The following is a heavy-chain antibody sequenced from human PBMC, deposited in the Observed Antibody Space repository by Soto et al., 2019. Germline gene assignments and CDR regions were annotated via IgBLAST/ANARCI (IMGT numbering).Heavy chain of an antibody. CDR2: IYYSGTT. D-gene: IGHD1-26*01. CDR3: ARGRGGSYDAFDI. Sequence: LSLTCTVSAGSISTYFWSWIRQPPGKGLEWIGYIYYSGTTNYNPSLTSRVTILLDTSKNTFSLRLSSVTAADTAVYYCARGRGGSYDAFDIWGQGTLVTVSS. V-gene: IGHV4-59*01. J-gene: IGHJ3*02. CDR1: AGSISTYF.